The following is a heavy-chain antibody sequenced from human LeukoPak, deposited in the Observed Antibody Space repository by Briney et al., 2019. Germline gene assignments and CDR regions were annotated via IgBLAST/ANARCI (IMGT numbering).Heavy chain of an antibody. CDR3: ARLVWDTTMADGDIDS. Sequence: GSLRLSCAASGFTFSSYSMNWVRQAPGKGLEWVSSISSASTYIYYADSVKGRFTISRDNAKNSLYLQMNSLRAEDTAMYYCARLVWDTTMADGDIDSWGQGTLLIVSS. CDR1: GFTFSSYS. CDR2: ISSASTYI. J-gene: IGHJ4*02. V-gene: IGHV3-21*01. D-gene: IGHD5-18*01.